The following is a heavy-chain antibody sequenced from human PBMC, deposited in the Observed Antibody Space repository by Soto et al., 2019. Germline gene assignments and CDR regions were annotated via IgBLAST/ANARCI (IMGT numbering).Heavy chain of an antibody. CDR3: AGDFTPSIAARPDEFGGMDV. V-gene: IGHV1-46*01. Sequence: QVPLVQSGAEVKKPGASVKVSCKASGYTFTSYYMHWVRQAPGQGLEWMGIINPSGGSTSYAQKSQAGGTLTRYTTKGTGYVVLSRVRSEGTAVYYCAGDFTPSIAARPDEFGGMDVWGLGTTVTVSS. CDR1: GYTFTSYY. D-gene: IGHD6-6*01. J-gene: IGHJ6*02. CDR2: INPSGGST.